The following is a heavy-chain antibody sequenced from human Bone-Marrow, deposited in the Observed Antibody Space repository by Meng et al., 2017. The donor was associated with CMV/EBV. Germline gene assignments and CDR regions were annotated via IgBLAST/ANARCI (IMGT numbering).Heavy chain of an antibody. J-gene: IGHJ6*02. V-gene: IGHV3-66*02. CDR2: IYSGGST. CDR3: AKDTYCSSTSCYSYYYYYGMDV. D-gene: IGHD2-2*01. CDR1: GFTVSSNY. Sequence: GESLKISCAASGFTVSSNYMSWVRQAPGKGLEWVSVIYSGGSTYYADSVKGRFTISRDNSKNTLYLQMNSLRAEDTAVYYCAKDTYCSSTSCYSYYYYYGMDVWGQGTTVTVSS.